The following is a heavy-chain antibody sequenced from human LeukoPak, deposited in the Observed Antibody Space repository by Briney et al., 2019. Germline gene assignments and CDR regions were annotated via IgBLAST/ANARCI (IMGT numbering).Heavy chain of an antibody. CDR2: IGNSGTTI. V-gene: IGHV3-11*04. J-gene: IGHJ4*02. CDR1: GFTFSDHY. Sequence: GGSLRLSCAASGFTFSDHYIDWVRQAPGKGLEWVSYIGNSGTTIYFADSVKGRFTISRDNAKNSLYLQMNSLRVEDTALYYCARRAPSHDFDDWGQGTLVTVSS. CDR3: ARRAPSHDFDD.